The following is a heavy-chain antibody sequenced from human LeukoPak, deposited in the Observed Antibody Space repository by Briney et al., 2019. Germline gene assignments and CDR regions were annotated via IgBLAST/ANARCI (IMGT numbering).Heavy chain of an antibody. Sequence: GGSLRPSCAASGFTFDDYGMSWVRQAPGKGLEWVSGINWNGGRTGYADSVKGRFTISRDNAKNSLYLQMNSLRAEDTALYHCARGFGYGDYLTHFDYWGQGTLVTVSS. J-gene: IGHJ4*02. CDR1: GFTFDDYG. CDR3: ARGFGYGDYLTHFDY. CDR2: INWNGGRT. D-gene: IGHD4-17*01. V-gene: IGHV3-20*01.